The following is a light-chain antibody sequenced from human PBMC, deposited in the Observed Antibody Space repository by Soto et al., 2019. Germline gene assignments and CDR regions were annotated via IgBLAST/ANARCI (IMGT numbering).Light chain of an antibody. V-gene: IGLV2-8*01. CDR3: SSYAGSNNVV. CDR2: EVS. Sequence: QSVLTQPPSASGSPGQSVTISCTGTSSDVGGYNYVSWYQQHPGKAPKLMIYEVSKRPSGVPDRFSGSKSGNTASLTVSGXXXXXXXDYYCSSYAGSNNVVFGGGTKLTVL. CDR1: SSDVGGYNY. J-gene: IGLJ2*01.